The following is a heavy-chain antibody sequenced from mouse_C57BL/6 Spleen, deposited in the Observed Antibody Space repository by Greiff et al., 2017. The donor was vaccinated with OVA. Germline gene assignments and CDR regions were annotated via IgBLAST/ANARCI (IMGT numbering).Heavy chain of an antibody. D-gene: IGHD2-2*01. CDR2: IYPSDSET. CDR3: ARSTMVTTQGFAY. V-gene: IGHV1-61*01. Sequence: VKLMESGAELVRPGSSVKLSCKASGYTFTSYWMDWVKQRPGQGLEWIGNIYPSDSETHYNQKFKDKATLTVDKSSSTAYMQLSSLTSEDSAVYYCARSTMVTTQGFAYWGQGTLVTVSA. J-gene: IGHJ3*01. CDR1: GYTFTSYW.